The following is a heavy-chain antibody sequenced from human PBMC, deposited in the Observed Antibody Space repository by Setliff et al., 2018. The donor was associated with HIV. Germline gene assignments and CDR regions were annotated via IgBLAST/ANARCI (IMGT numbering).Heavy chain of an antibody. Sequence: SGGSLRLSCAASGFTFSSYWMSWVRQAPGKGMEWVANIKQDGSEKYYVDSVKGRFTISRDNAKNSLYLQMNSLRAEDTAVYYCASMVSSGWSFDYWGQGTLVTVSS. CDR3: ASMVSSGWSFDY. CDR1: GFTFSSYW. D-gene: IGHD6-19*01. CDR2: IKQDGSEK. V-gene: IGHV3-7*01. J-gene: IGHJ4*02.